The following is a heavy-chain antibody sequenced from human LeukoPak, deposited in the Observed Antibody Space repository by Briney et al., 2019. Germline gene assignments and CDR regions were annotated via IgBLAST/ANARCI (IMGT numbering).Heavy chain of an antibody. V-gene: IGHV3-72*01. J-gene: IGHJ6*02. CDR2: SRNRAKSYTT. Sequence: PGGSLRLSCAASGFTFSDHYMDWVRQAPGKGLEWVGRSRNRAKSYTTDYAASVRGRFTISRDDSQNSLYLQMNSLRAEDTAVYFCARVDIEPAAMYYYYYGLDVWGQGTTVTVSS. D-gene: IGHD2-2*01. CDR3: ARVDIEPAAMYYYYYGLDV. CDR1: GFTFSDHY.